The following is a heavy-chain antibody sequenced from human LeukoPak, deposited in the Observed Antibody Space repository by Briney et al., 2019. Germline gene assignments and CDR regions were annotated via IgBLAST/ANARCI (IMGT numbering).Heavy chain of an antibody. CDR1: VYSITRYD. CDR2: MNSNSGNT. CDR3: ARGGTLVRGVAILYGMDV. Sequence: ASVMASCRASVYSITRYDINWVRQAAGQGLEWVGGMNSNSGNTGYARKFQGRVTLTRDTSINTAYMAVNSLTSEDTAVYYCARGGTLVRGVAILYGMDVWGQGTTVTVSS. V-gene: IGHV1-8*01. J-gene: IGHJ6*02. D-gene: IGHD3-10*01.